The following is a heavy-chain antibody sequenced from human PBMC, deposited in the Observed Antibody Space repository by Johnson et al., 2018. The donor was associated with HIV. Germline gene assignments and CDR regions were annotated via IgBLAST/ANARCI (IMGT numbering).Heavy chain of an antibody. D-gene: IGHD4-23*01. J-gene: IGHJ3*02. Sequence: QVQLVESGGGVVQPGGSLRLSCVASGFTFSSHAMHWVRQAPGKGLEWVTFISNDGSNKYYADSVRGRFTISRDNSKKTLYLQMNSLRAEDTAVYYCARGYGGNYDAFDIWGQGTMVTVSS. CDR3: ARGYGGNYDAFDI. V-gene: IGHV3-30*04. CDR2: ISNDGSNK. CDR1: GFTFSSHA.